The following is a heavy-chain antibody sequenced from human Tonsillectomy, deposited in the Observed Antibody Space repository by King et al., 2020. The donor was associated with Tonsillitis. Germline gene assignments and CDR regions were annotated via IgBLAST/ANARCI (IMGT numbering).Heavy chain of an antibody. CDR3: ASPYSGSYFGAFDI. V-gene: IGHV3-21*01. CDR1: GFTFSSYS. Sequence: VQLVESGGGLVKPGGSLRLSCAASGFTFSSYSMNWVRQAPGKGLEWVSSISSSSSYIYYADSVKGRFTISSDNAKNSLYLQMNSLRAEDTAVYYCASPYSGSYFGAFDIWGQGTMVTVSS. CDR2: ISSSSSYI. D-gene: IGHD1-26*01. J-gene: IGHJ3*02.